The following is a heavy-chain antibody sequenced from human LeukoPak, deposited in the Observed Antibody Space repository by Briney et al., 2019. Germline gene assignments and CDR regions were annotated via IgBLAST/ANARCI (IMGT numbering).Heavy chain of an antibody. CDR2: INGDGSRT. V-gene: IGHV3-74*01. CDR1: GFTFSNYW. D-gene: IGHD3-3*01. Sequence: GGPLRLSCAASGFTFSNYWMHWVRQAPGKGLVWVSRINGDGSRTNYADSVKGRFTISRDNAKNTLYLQMSILRVEDTALYYCARDFGAPAPWGQGTLVTVSS. J-gene: IGHJ5*02. CDR3: ARDFGAPAP.